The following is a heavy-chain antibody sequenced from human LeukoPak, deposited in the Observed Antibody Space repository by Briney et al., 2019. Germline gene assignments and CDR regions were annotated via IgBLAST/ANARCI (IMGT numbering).Heavy chain of an antibody. V-gene: IGHV3-11*01. CDR1: GFTFSDYY. CDR3: ARDLPQFYDSSGRFDY. CDR2: ISSSGSTI. D-gene: IGHD3-22*01. Sequence: GGSLRLSCAASGFTFSDYYMSWIRQAPGKGLEWVSYISSSGSTIYYADSVKGRFTISRDNAKNSLYLQMNSLRAEDTAVYYCARDLPQFYDSSGRFDYWGQGTLVTVSS. J-gene: IGHJ4*02.